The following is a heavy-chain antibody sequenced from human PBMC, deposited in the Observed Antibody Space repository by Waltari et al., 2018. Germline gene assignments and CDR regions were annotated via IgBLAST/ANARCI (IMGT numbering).Heavy chain of an antibody. Sequence: QVQLQESGPGLVKPSQTLSLTCSVSGGSISSDGYYWNWIRQPAGKGLEWIGYIYTTGSTDYNPSLKSRVTISLDTSKNQFSLNLSSVTAADTAVYYCARGGELQLPYWFHPWGQGTLVTVSS. J-gene: IGHJ5*02. CDR1: GGSISSDGYY. D-gene: IGHD1-26*01. CDR2: IYTTGST. V-gene: IGHV4-61*09. CDR3: ARGGELQLPYWFHP.